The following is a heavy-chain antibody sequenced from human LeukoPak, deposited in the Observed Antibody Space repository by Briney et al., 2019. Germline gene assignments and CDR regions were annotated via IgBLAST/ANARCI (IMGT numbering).Heavy chain of an antibody. CDR1: GYTFSNFG. V-gene: IGHV1-18*01. CDR3: ARDGTSTDDY. Sequence: GASVTVSCTASGYTFSNFGISWVRQAPGQGLEWMGWISGNNDNPNYGQKFQGRFTVTSDSSTRTAYMELKRLRSDDTAVYYCARDGTSTDDYWGQGTLVTVSS. D-gene: IGHD2-2*01. J-gene: IGHJ4*02. CDR2: ISGNNDNP.